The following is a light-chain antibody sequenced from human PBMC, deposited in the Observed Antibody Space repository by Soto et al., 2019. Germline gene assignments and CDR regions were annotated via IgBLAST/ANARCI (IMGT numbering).Light chain of an antibody. CDR3: QQRSNWPPWT. V-gene: IGKV3-11*01. Sequence: EIVLTQSPATLSLSPGERATLSCRASQSVSSYLAWYQQKPGQAPRLLIYDASNRATGIPARFSGSGSGTDFTLTSSSLEPEDFAVYYGQQRSNWPPWTFGQGTKVEI. J-gene: IGKJ1*01. CDR2: DAS. CDR1: QSVSSY.